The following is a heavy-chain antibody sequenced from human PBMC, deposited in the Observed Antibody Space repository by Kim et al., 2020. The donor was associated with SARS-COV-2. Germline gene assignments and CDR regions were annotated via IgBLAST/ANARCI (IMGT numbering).Heavy chain of an antibody. J-gene: IGHJ6*02. CDR3: AKEVRTELGYYYYGMDV. D-gene: IGHD3-10*01. CDR1: GFTFSSYA. Sequence: GGSLRLSCAASGFTFSSYAMSWVRQAPGKGLEWVSAISGSGGSTYYADSVKGRFTISRDNSKNTLYLQMNSLRAEDTAVYYCAKEVRTELGYYYYGMDVWGQGPTVTVSS. V-gene: IGHV3-23*01. CDR2: ISGSGGST.